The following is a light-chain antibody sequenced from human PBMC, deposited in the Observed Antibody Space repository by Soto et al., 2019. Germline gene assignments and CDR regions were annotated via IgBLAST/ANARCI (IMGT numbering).Light chain of an antibody. CDR1: QSINNY. V-gene: IGKV1-39*01. Sequence: DIQMTQSPASLSVSVGDRVTITCRASQSINNYLNWYQQKPGQAPKLLMRSASTLERGVPSRFSGSGSRTDFTLTITNLQPDDFATYYCQQRSNSWTFGQGTKVEIK. CDR2: SAS. CDR3: QQRSNSWT. J-gene: IGKJ1*01.